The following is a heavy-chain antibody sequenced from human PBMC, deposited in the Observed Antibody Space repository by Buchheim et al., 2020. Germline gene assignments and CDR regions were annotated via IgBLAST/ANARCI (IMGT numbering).Heavy chain of an antibody. V-gene: IGHV4-39*01. J-gene: IGHJ4*02. CDR3: ARAVGYYGSGGSYYFDY. D-gene: IGHD3-10*01. Sequence: QLQLQESGPGLVKPSETLSLTCTVSGGPISSSSYYWGWIRQPPGKGLEWIGSIYYSGSTYYNPSLKSRVTISVDTSKNQFSLKLSSVTAADTAVYYCARAVGYYGSGGSYYFDYWGQGTL. CDR2: IYYSGST. CDR1: GGPISSSSYY.